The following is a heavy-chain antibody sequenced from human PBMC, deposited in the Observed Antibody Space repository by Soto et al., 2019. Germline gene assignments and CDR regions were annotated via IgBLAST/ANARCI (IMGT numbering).Heavy chain of an antibody. Sequence: GGSLRLSCAASGFTVSSNYMSWVRQAPGKGLEWVSVIYSGGSAYYADSVKGRFTISRDNSKNTLYLQMNSLRAEDTAVYYCARGFRVEGAYGAGAFFDYWAQGTLVTVSS. J-gene: IGHJ4*02. D-gene: IGHD1-26*01. V-gene: IGHV3-66*01. CDR3: ARGFRVEGAYGAGAFFDY. CDR1: GFTVSSNY. CDR2: IYSGGSA.